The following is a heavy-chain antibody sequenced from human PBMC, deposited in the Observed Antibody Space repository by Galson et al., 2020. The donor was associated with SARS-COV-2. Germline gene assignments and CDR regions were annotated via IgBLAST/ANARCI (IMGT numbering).Heavy chain of an antibody. V-gene: IGHV3-48*02. CDR1: GFTFSSYS. CDR2: ITRGSDTK. J-gene: IGHJ4*01. Sequence: TGGSLRFSCAASGFTFSSYSMNWVRQAPGKGLEWVSYITRGSDTKYYADSVKGRFTVSRDNAKNSVYLHMNNLRDEDTAVYYCATEAHDYWGHGTLGTVAS. CDR3: ATEAHDY.